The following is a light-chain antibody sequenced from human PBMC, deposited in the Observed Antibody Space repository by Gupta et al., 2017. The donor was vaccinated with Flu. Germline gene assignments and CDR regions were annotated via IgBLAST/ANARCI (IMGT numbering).Light chain of an antibody. V-gene: IGKV1-33*01. CDR3: QKYDNFPPYT. J-gene: IGKJ2*01. Sequence: SALCASIGDTVTITCQASQDIGEYLNWYQQKPGTAPKLLIYDATSWETWVPSRFSGSGSGTKFSLTINNRQPEDFASYYCQKYDNFPPYTFGQGTMVDIK. CDR1: QDIGEY. CDR2: DAT.